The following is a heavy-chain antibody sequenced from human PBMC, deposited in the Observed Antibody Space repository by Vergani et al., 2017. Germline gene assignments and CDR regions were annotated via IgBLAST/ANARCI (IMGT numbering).Heavy chain of an antibody. Sequence: LESGGGLVQPGGSIRLSCFGSGFTFSTFNMHWVRQIPGKGLEYISGISSDGKSTNYAKSVKGRFIVTRDNSMNSLHLQMGNLRVEDTGIYYCSKDEQYTAPWERCYFHVLDVWGQGTTVSVSS. D-gene: IGHD1-26*01. V-gene: IGHV3-64*01. CDR3: SKDEQYTAPWERCYFHVLDV. CDR1: GFTFSTFN. CDR2: ISSDGKST. J-gene: IGHJ6*02.